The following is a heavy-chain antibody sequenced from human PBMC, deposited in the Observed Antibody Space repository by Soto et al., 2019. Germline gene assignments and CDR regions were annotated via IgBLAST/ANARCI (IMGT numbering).Heavy chain of an antibody. CDR2: IRGDGDTT. CDR3: AKGKRVGATPDGANW. CDR1: GFSFSTIG. V-gene: IGHV3-23*01. Sequence: EVQVLESGGGLVQPGGSLRLSCAASGFSFSTIGMNWVRQAPGRGLEWVSGIRGDGDTTYNADSVKGRFTVSRDNSKNMVYLQMKSLRVEDTAIYYCAKGKRVGATPDGANWWGQGTLVTVSS. D-gene: IGHD1-26*01. J-gene: IGHJ4*02.